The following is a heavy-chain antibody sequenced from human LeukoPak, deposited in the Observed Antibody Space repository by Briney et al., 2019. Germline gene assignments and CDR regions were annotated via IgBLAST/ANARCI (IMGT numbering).Heavy chain of an antibody. Sequence: SETLSLTCTVSGGSISSYYWSWIRQPPGKGLEWIGYIYYSGSTNYNPSLKSRVTISVDTSKNQFSLKLSSVTAADTAVYYCARDPVGGGYQDYWGQGTLVTVSS. CDR2: IYYSGST. CDR3: ARDPVGGGYQDY. V-gene: IGHV4-59*01. J-gene: IGHJ4*02. CDR1: GGSISSYY. D-gene: IGHD3-16*01.